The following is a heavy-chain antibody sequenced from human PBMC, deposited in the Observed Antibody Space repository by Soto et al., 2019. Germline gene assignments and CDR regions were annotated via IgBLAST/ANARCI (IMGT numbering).Heavy chain of an antibody. J-gene: IGHJ2*01. CDR1: GFTFSYYY. Sequence: GGSLRLSCAASGFTFSYYYMSWIRQAPGKGLEWVSYISSSGSTIYYADSVKGRFTISRDNAKNSLYLQMNSLRAEDTAVYYCXRVVVVVPAVSYWYFDLWGRGTLVTVSS. CDR2: ISSSGSTI. D-gene: IGHD2-2*01. V-gene: IGHV3-11*01. CDR3: XRVVVVVPAVSYWYFDL.